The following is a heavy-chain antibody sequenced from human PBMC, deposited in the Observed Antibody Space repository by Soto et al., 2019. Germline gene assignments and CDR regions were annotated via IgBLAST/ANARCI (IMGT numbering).Heavy chain of an antibody. CDR1: GFSLSTSGVG. Sequence: QITLKESGPTLVKPTQTLTLTCTFSGFSLSTSGVGVGWIRQPPGKALEWLALIYWDDDKRYSPSLKSRLTITKDTSKIQVVLTMTNMDPVDTATYYGARHLYQVSAFDYWGQGTLVTVSS. D-gene: IGHD2-2*01. CDR2: IYWDDDK. J-gene: IGHJ4*02. V-gene: IGHV2-5*02. CDR3: ARHLYQVSAFDY.